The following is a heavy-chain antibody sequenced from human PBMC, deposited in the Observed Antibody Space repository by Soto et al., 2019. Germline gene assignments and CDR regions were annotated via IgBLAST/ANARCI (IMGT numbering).Heavy chain of an antibody. CDR3: AKDSLLSSGYYYGPDY. Sequence: GSLRLSCAASGFTFSSYAMSWVRQAPGKGLEWVSAISGSGGSTYYADSVKGRFTISRDNSKNTLYLQMNSLRAEDTAVYYCAKDSLLSSGYYYGPDYWGQGTLVTVSS. D-gene: IGHD3-22*01. J-gene: IGHJ4*02. V-gene: IGHV3-23*01. CDR2: ISGSGGST. CDR1: GFTFSSYA.